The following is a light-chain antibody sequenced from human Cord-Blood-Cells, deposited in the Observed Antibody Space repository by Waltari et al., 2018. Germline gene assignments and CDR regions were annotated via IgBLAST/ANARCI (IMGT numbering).Light chain of an antibody. CDR2: RTN. CDR3: AAWDDSLSGWV. Sequence: QSVLTQPPSASGTPGQRVTISCSGSSSNIGSNYVYWYQQLPGTAPKLLIYRTNQRPSGVPDRFSGAKSGTPASLAISGLRSEDEADYYCAAWDDSLSGWVFGGGTKLTVL. J-gene: IGLJ3*02. V-gene: IGLV1-47*01. CDR1: SSNIGSNY.